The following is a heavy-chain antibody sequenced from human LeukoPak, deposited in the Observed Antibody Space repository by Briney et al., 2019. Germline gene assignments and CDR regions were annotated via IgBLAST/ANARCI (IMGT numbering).Heavy chain of an antibody. V-gene: IGHV4-39*01. CDR2: IYYSGST. D-gene: IGHD3-3*01. J-gene: IGHJ4*02. Sequence: SETLSLTCTVSGGSISSSSYYWGWIRQPPGKGLEWIGSIYYSGSTYYNPSLKSRVTISVDTSKNQFSLKLSSVTAADTAVYYCARLEGYYDFWSGYYPYYFDYWGRGTLVTVSS. CDR3: ARLEGYYDFWSGYYPYYFDY. CDR1: GGSISSSSYY.